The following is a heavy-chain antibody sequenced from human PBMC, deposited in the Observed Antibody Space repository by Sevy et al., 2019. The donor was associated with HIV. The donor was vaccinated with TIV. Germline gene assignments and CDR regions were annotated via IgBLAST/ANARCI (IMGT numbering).Heavy chain of an antibody. CDR1: GYTFTSYG. J-gene: IGHJ6*02. CDR2: ISAYNGNT. D-gene: IGHD3-10*01. CDR3: ARDFRDRSGSYPPSYYYYGMDV. V-gene: IGHV1-18*01. Sequence: ASVKVSCKASGYTFTSYGISWVRQAPGQGLEWMGWISAYNGNTNYAQKLQGRVTMTTDTSTSTAYMGLRSLRSDDTAVYYCARDFRDRSGSYPPSYYYYGMDVWGQGTTVTVSS.